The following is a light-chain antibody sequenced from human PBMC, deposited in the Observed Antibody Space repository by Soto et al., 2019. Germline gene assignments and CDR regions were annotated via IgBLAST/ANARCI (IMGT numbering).Light chain of an antibody. CDR3: QQYTSYSRA. V-gene: IGKV1-5*01. CDR2: DAS. J-gene: IGKJ1*01. Sequence: DIQMTQSPSTLSASVGDRVTITCRASQSISHFLAWYQQKTGKVPKLLIYDASNLGSGVPSRFSGSGSGTVFTLTISGLQPDDFTTYYCQQYTSYSRASGQGTKVDLK. CDR1: QSISHF.